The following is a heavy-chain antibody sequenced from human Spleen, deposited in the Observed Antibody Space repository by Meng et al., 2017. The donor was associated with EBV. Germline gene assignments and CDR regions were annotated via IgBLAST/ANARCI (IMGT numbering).Heavy chain of an antibody. CDR1: GVAVSNDHVH. J-gene: IGHJ4*01. Sequence: VLVRESGPGLVKPSETLTLPCSVSGVAVSNDHVHWTWLRQSQGKGLEWIGYIYYSGTTNYNPSLKSRLTMSVETSKNQFSLMRTYVTAADAAVYSCARTVRDGYNFDSWGHGTLVTVSS. D-gene: IGHD5-24*01. CDR2: IYYSGTT. CDR3: ARTVRDGYNFDS. V-gene: IGHV4-61*01.